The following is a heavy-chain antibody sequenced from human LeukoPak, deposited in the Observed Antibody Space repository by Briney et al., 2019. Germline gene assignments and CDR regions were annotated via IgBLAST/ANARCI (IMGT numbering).Heavy chain of an antibody. CDR1: GGSISGFY. Sequence: PSETLSLTCTVSGGSISGFYWGWIRQPPGKGLEWIGSIYYSGSANYNPSLKSRVTMSVDMSKNHFSLKLSSVTAADTAFYYCARDRDSSGWFDYWGQGALVTVSS. J-gene: IGHJ4*02. D-gene: IGHD6-19*01. CDR2: IYYSGSA. V-gene: IGHV4-59*01. CDR3: ARDRDSSGWFDY.